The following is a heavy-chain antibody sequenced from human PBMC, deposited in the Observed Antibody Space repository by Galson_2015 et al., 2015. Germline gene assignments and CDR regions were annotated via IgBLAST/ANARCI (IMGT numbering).Heavy chain of an antibody. V-gene: IGHV4-61*01. CDR2: IDHSGST. CDR3: ARRRDYFDY. J-gene: IGHJ4*02. Sequence: SETLSLTCTVSVGSVNSGTYYWTWIRQSPGKGLQWIGYIDHSGSTDYNPSLKSRVTISVDTSKNQFSLKLSSVTAADTAVYYCARRRDYFDYWGQGTLVTVSS. CDR1: VGSVNSGTYY.